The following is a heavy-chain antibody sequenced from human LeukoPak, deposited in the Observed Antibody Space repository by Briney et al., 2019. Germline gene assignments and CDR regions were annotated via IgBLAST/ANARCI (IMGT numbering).Heavy chain of an antibody. D-gene: IGHD4/OR15-4a*01. CDR2: ISGSGSFT. J-gene: IGHJ4*02. Sequence: PGGSLRLSCTASGFTFSDYYMSWIRQAPGKGLEWVSYISGSGSFTNYADSVKGRFTISRDNSKNTLYLQMNSLRAEDTAVYYCAREQGANDDYWGQGTLVTVSS. CDR1: GFTFSDYY. V-gene: IGHV3-11*05. CDR3: AREQGANDDY.